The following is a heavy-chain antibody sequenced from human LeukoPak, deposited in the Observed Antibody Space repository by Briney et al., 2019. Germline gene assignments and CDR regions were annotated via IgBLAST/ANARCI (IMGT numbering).Heavy chain of an antibody. Sequence: GGSLRLSCAASGFTFSSYAMSWVRQAPGKGLEWVSAISGSGGSTYYADSVKGRFTISRDNSKNTLYLQMNSLRAGDTAVYYCAKDRTGTFWFDPWGQGTLVTVSS. CDR1: GFTFSSYA. CDR2: ISGSGGST. J-gene: IGHJ5*02. V-gene: IGHV3-23*01. D-gene: IGHD3/OR15-3a*01. CDR3: AKDRTGTFWFDP.